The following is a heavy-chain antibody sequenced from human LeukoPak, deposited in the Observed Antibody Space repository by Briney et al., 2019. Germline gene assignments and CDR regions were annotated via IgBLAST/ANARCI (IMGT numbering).Heavy chain of an antibody. CDR3: AKSREDSKTPLTYFDY. Sequence: PGRSLRLSCAASGFTFSSYGMHWVRQAPGKGLEWVAGIWYDGSNKYYADSVKGRFTISRDNSKNTLYLQMNSLRAEDTAVYYCAKSREDSKTPLTYFDYWGQGTLVTVSS. CDR1: GFTFSSYG. J-gene: IGHJ4*02. CDR2: IWYDGSNK. V-gene: IGHV3-33*06. D-gene: IGHD3-22*01.